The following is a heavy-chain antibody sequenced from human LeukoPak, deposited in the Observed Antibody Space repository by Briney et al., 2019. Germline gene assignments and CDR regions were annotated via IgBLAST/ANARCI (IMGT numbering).Heavy chain of an antibody. CDR1: GFTFSSYD. CDR3: ARGPHCSGGSCYFDY. J-gene: IGHJ4*02. Sequence: GGSLRLSCAASGFTFSSYDMHWVRQATGKGLEWVSAIGTAGDTYYPGSVKGRFTISRENAKNSLYLQMNSLRAGDTAVCYCARGPHCSGGSCYFDYWGQGTLVTVSS. D-gene: IGHD2-15*01. V-gene: IGHV3-13*01. CDR2: IGTAGDT.